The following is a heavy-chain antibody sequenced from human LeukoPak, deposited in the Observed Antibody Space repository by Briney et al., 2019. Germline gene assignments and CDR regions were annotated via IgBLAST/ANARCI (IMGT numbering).Heavy chain of an antibody. J-gene: IGHJ3*02. CDR1: GFTFGDYA. CDR2: IRSKAYGGTT. CDR3: TRAPGSGPLSGAFDI. V-gene: IGHV3-49*03. Sequence: GGSLRLSCTASGFTFGDYAMSWFRQAPGKGLEWVGFIRSKAYGGTTEYAASVKGRFTISRDDSKSIAYLQMNSLKTEDTAVYYCTRAPGSGPLSGAFDIWGQGTMVTVSS. D-gene: IGHD2-15*01.